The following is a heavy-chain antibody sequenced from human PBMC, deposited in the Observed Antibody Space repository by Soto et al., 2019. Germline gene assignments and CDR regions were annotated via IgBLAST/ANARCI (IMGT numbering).Heavy chain of an antibody. V-gene: IGHV4-59*01. CDR1: GGSINNYY. J-gene: IGHJ3*02. CDR3: ARRYSGYDDAFDI. Sequence: QAQLQESGPGLVKPSATLSLTCTVSGGSINNYYWSWIRQPPGKGLEWIGYIYYSGGTNYNPSLKSRVTTSVDTFNSQVSLKLSSVSGADTAVYYCARRYSGYDDAFDIWGQGTTVTVSS. D-gene: IGHD5-12*01. CDR2: IYYSGGT.